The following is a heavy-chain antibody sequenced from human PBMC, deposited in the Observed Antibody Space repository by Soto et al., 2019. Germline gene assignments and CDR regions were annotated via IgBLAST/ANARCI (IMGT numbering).Heavy chain of an antibody. J-gene: IGHJ4*02. CDR1: GGSIRSSSYYY. D-gene: IGHD1-1*01. CDR3: ARRDERGFDY. CDR2: INYSGST. V-gene: IGHV4-39*01. Sequence: PSETLSLTCTVSGGSIRSSSYYYWAWIRQPPGKGLKWIGSINYSGSTYYNPSLKSQVTISVDTSKNQFSLRLSYVTAADTAVYYCARRDERGFDYWGQGTLVTVFS.